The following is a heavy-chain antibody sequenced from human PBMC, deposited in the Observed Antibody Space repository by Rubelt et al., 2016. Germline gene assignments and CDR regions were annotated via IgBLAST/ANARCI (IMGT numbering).Heavy chain of an antibody. J-gene: IGHJ6*02. Sequence: QVQLQQWGAGLLKPSETLSLTCAVYGGSFSGYYWSWIRQPPGKGLEWIGEINHSGSTNYNPSLRSRVTISVDTAKYQFSRKLSSVTAADTAVYYCARVARYYYYGMDVWGQGTTVTVSS. CDR2: INHSGST. CDR3: ARVARYYYYGMDV. CDR1: GGSFSGYY. V-gene: IGHV4-34*01.